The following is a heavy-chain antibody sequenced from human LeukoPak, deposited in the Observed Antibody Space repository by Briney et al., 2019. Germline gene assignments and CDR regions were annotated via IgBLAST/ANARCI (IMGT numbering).Heavy chain of an antibody. Sequence: GGSLRLSCAASGFTFRSYAMSWVRQAPGKGLEGVSAISGSGGSTNYADSVKGRFTISRDNSKNTLYLQMNSLRAEDTAVYYCAKRLSSVPRYYFDYWGQGTLVTVSS. CDR2: ISGSGGST. CDR1: GFTFRSYA. V-gene: IGHV3-23*01. D-gene: IGHD3-10*01. CDR3: AKRLSSVPRYYFDY. J-gene: IGHJ4*02.